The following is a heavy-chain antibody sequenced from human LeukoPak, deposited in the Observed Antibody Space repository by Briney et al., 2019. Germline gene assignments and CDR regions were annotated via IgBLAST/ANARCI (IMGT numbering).Heavy chain of an antibody. CDR1: GFTFSSYE. V-gene: IGHV3-48*03. Sequence: GGSLRLSCAASGFTFSSYEMNWVRQAPGKGLEWVSYISSSGSTIYYADSVKGRFTISRDNAQNSLYLQMNSLRAEDTAVYYCARAPYYYDSSGYYFFDYWGQGTLVTLSS. J-gene: IGHJ4*02. CDR3: ARAPYYYDSSGYYFFDY. CDR2: ISSSGSTI. D-gene: IGHD3-22*01.